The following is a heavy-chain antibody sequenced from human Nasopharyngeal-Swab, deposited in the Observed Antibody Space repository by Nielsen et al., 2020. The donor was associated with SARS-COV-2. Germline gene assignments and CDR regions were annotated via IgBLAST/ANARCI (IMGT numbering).Heavy chain of an antibody. D-gene: IGHD3-10*01. Sequence: GESLKISCAASGFTFSDYYMSWIRQAPGKGLEWVSYISSSGSTKYYADSVKGRFTISRDNAKNSLYLQMNSLRAEDTAVYYCARDPGLYYYGSGSYNPLDYWGQGTLVTVSS. V-gene: IGHV3-11*04. CDR1: GFTFSDYY. CDR2: ISSSGSTK. J-gene: IGHJ4*02. CDR3: ARDPGLYYYGSGSYNPLDY.